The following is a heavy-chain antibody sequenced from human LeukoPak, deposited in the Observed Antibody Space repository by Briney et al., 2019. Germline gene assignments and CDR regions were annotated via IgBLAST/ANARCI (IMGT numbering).Heavy chain of an antibody. V-gene: IGHV3-74*01. CDR3: ARVAWDSSWYGLDY. D-gene: IGHD6-13*01. J-gene: IGHJ4*02. Sequence: GGSLRLSCAASGFTFSSYWMNWVRQAPGKGLVWVSRIASDGSSTTYADSVKGRFSISRDNAKNSLYLQMNSLRAEDTAVYYCARVAWDSSWYGLDYWGQGTLVTVSS. CDR2: IASDGSST. CDR1: GFTFSSYW.